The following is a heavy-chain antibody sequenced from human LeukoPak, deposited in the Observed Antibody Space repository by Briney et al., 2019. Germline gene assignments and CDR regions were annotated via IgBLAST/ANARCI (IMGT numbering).Heavy chain of an antibody. D-gene: IGHD6-13*01. CDR2: INPNSGGT. Sequence: ASVKVSCKASGYTFTGYYMHWVRQAPGQGLEWMGWINPNSGGTNYAQKFQGRVTMTRDTSISTAYMELSRLRSDDTAVYYCATSQPVGYSSSTWERQNSPEQEYFQHWGQGTLVTVSS. CDR1: GYTFTGYY. V-gene: IGHV1-2*02. J-gene: IGHJ1*01. CDR3: ATSQPVGYSSSTWERQNSPEQEYFQH.